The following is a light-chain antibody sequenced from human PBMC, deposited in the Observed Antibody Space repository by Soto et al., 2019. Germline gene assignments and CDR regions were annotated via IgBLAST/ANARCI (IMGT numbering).Light chain of an antibody. V-gene: IGLV2-14*01. CDR3: SSYTSSSSLWV. J-gene: IGLJ1*01. Sequence: QSALTQPASVSGSPGQSITISCTGTSSDVGGYNYVSWYQQHPGKAPKLMIYDVSNRPSGVSNRFSGSKSSNTASLTMSGLQAEDEADYYCSSYTSSSSLWVFGTGTKVTVL. CDR2: DVS. CDR1: SSDVGGYNY.